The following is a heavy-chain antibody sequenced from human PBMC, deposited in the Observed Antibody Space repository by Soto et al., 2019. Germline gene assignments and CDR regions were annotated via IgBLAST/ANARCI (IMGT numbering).Heavy chain of an antibody. CDR1: GYTFTSYG. CDR3: ATRSPAFDY. Sequence: QVQLVQAGPDVKKPGASVKVSCKTSGYTFTSYGITWVRQAPGQGLEWMGWITTDKGKTTYAQKFQGRVTMNTDTSTSTAYMELRSLRSEDTAVYYCATRSPAFDYWGQGTLVTVSS. J-gene: IGHJ4*02. CDR2: ITTDKGKT. V-gene: IGHV1-18*01.